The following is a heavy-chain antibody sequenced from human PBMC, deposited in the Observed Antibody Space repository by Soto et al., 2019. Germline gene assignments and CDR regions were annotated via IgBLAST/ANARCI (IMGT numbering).Heavy chain of an antibody. V-gene: IGHV3-21*01. D-gene: IGHD3-22*01. J-gene: IGHJ4*02. CDR2: ISSSGSHK. CDR1: GITFSNYY. Sequence: EEQLVESGGGLVEPGGSLRLSCAASGITFSNYYMNWIRQAPGKGLEWVSSISSSGSHKFYADSAQGRFTISRDNARNSLYLQMNSLRAEDTALYYCVRTYDSLDYWGQGTRVTVSS. CDR3: VRTYDSLDY.